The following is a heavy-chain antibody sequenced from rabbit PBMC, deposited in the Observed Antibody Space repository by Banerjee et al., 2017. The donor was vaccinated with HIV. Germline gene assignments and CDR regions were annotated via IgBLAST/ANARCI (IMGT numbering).Heavy chain of an antibody. Sequence: QSLEESGGDLVKPGASLTLTCTASGFSFSSSYWMCWVRQAPGKGLEWIACINAGSGDNTYYASWAKGRFTISKTSSTTVTLQMTSLTAADTATYFCARGGYYDYGGATNLWGQGTLVTVS. D-gene: IGHD6-1*01. V-gene: IGHV1S40*01. CDR2: INAGSGDNT. J-gene: IGHJ4*01. CDR1: GFSFSSSYW. CDR3: ARGGYYDYGGATNL.